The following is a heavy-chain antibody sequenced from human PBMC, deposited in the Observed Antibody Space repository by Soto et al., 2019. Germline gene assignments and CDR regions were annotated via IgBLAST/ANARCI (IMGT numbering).Heavy chain of an antibody. J-gene: IGHJ4*02. D-gene: IGHD1-26*01. CDR1: GGTFSSYS. CDR3: ARDGGRNSGGIDY. CDR2: IIPIFGTA. Sequence: QVQLVQSGAEVKKPGSSVKVSCKASGGTFSSYSINWVRQAPGQGLEWMGEIIPIFGTANYAQKFQGRVTITADESTSTAYVELSSLRSEDTDVYYCARDGGRNSGGIDYWGQGTLVTVSS. V-gene: IGHV1-69*01.